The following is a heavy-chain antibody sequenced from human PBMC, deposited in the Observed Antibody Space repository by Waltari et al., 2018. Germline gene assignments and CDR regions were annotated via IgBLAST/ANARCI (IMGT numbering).Heavy chain of an antibody. CDR3: ATYMGASIGTAAFDV. V-gene: IGHV4-39*01. Sequence: GSTRKPPERGLGWVGTGAGNGAAYSSPSLKGRVALSRDTSKNRLSLTLGSVTSTDTAVYYCATYMGASIGTAAFDVWGQGTLVSVSS. CDR2: GAGNGAA. D-gene: IGHD1-1*01. J-gene: IGHJ3*01.